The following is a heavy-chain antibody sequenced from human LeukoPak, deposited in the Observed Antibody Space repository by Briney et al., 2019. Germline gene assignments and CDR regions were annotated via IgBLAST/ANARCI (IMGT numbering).Heavy chain of an antibody. D-gene: IGHD3-10*01. CDR1: GGSFSGYY. J-gene: IGHJ3*02. V-gene: IGHV4-34*01. CDR2: INHSGST. CDR3: ASTMVRGVIRPPHGAFDI. Sequence: KASETLSLTCAVYGGSFSGYYWSWIRQPPGKGLEWIGEINHSGSTNYNPSLKSRVTISVDTSKNQFSLKLSSVTAADTAVYYCASTMVRGVIRPPHGAFDIWGQGTMVTVSS.